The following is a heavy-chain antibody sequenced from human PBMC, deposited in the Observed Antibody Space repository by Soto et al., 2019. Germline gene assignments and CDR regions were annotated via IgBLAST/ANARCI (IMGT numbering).Heavy chain of an antibody. CDR2: VISSGGT. V-gene: IGHV3-23*01. CDR1: GFTFKNYA. D-gene: IGHD5-12*01. CDR3: TKGSRGYSGYEEY. J-gene: IGHJ4*02. Sequence: EVQLLESGGGLVQPGGSLRLSCAASGFTFKNYAMRWVRQAPGKGLEWVSTVISSGGTSYADSEKGRFTISRDNSKNTLYLQMNSLRAEDTAVYYCTKGSRGYSGYEEYWGQGTLVTVSS.